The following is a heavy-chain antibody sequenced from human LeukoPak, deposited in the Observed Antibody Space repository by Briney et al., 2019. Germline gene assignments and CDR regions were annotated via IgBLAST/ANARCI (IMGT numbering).Heavy chain of an antibody. V-gene: IGHV4-59*01. J-gene: IGHJ4*02. CDR2: ISYSGSR. CDR1: SGSISSYY. Sequence: SETLFLTCTVSSGSISSYYWSWIRQPPGKGLEWIGYISYSGSRNYNPSLKSRVTMSVDTSKNQFSLKLSSVTAADTAMYYCVRNGGSYSFDYWGRGTPVTVSS. CDR3: VRNGGSYSFDY. D-gene: IGHD1-26*01.